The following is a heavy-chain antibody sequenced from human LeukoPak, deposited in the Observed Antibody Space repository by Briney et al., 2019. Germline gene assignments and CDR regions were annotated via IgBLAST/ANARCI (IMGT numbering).Heavy chain of an antibody. CDR1: GGSISRDY. V-gene: IGHV4-59*01. Sequence: ASETLSLTSTVSGGSISRDYWSWIRQPPGKGLEWIGYIYNSGSTNYNPSLKSRVTISGDTSKNQFSLKLSSVTAADTAVYYCARDRGQSGWFDPWGQGTLVTVSS. D-gene: IGHD3-10*01. J-gene: IGHJ5*02. CDR2: IYNSGST. CDR3: ARDRGQSGWFDP.